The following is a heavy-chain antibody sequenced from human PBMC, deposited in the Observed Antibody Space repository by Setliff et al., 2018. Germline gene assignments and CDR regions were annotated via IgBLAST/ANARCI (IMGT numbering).Heavy chain of an antibody. CDR1: GFTFSTAW. CDR3: TTDPSPTFGGVIGAAFDF. J-gene: IGHJ3*01. D-gene: IGHD3-16*01. Sequence: PGESLKISCAASGFTFSTAWMNWVRQAPGKGLEWVGRIKGKNDGLATGYAAPVKGRFTISRDDSKNTLYLQMNSLKTEDTAVYYCTTDPSPTFGGVIGAAFDFWGQGTMVTVSS. V-gene: IGHV3-15*07. CDR2: IKGKNDGLAT.